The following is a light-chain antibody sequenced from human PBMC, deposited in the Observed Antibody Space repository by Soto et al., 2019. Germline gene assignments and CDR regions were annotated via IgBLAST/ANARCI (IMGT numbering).Light chain of an antibody. Sequence: EIVMPQSHATLSVSPGARSTLSGRAGPSVTPNFAWYPQNSCQSPSLLIYDVSIRATFVPARFSGTGSETDFPLTISGLQSEESAVYFCKKYNNCPFSFGQGTRLEIK. CDR2: DVS. V-gene: IGKV3-15*01. CDR3: KKYNNCPFS. CDR1: PSVTPN. J-gene: IGKJ5*01.